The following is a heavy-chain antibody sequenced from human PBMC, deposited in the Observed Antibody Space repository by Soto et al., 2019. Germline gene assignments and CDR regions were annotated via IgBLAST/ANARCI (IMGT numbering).Heavy chain of an antibody. D-gene: IGHD6-6*01. J-gene: IGHJ4*02. CDR1: GFSLSTDDVG. CDR3: ARSNYSISSFDY. V-gene: IGHV2-5*02. CDR2: IYWDDDK. Sequence: SGPTLVNPTHTLTLTCTFSGFSLSTDDVGVGWIRQPPGKALDWLAVIYWDDDKRYSASLKSRLTITKDTSKNQVLLTMTNMDPVDTATYFCARSNYSISSFDYWGQGALVTVSS.